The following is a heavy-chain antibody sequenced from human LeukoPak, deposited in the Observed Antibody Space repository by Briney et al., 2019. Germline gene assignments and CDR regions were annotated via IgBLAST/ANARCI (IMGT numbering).Heavy chain of an antibody. D-gene: IGHD2-2*02. CDR2: ISSSGSTI. J-gene: IGHJ4*02. Sequence: GGSLRLSCAASGFTFSDYYMSWIRQAPGKGLEWVSYISSSGSTIYCADSVKGRFTISRDNAKNSLYLQMNSLRAEDTAVYYCARDLRYCSSTSCYTHRHYWGQGTLVTVSS. V-gene: IGHV3-11*01. CDR1: GFTFSDYY. CDR3: ARDLRYCSSTSCYTHRHY.